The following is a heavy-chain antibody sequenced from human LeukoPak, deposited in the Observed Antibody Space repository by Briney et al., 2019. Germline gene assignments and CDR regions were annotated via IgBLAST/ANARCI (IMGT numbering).Heavy chain of an antibody. CDR3: ARHSADRSDGRCPVRDFYYMDV. CDR1: GDSITRNSHY. J-gene: IGHJ6*03. Sequence: PSETLSLTCSVSGDSITRNSHYWSWIRQAAGKGLEWIGHIFVSGSTKYSPSLESRVTISLDTSKNQVSLKLSSVTAADTAAYYYARHSADRSDGRCPVRDFYYMDVWGTGTTVTISS. V-gene: IGHV4-61*09. CDR2: IFVSGST. D-gene: IGHD2-15*01.